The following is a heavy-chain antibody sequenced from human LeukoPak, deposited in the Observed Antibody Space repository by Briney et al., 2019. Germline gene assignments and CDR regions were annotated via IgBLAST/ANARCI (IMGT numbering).Heavy chain of an antibody. V-gene: IGHV3-30-3*01. CDR3: ARDPRQLVQEYYFDY. CDR1: GFTFSSYA. CDR2: ISYDGSNK. Sequence: HPGGSLRLSCAASGFTFSSYAMHWVRQAPGKGLEWVAVISYDGSNKYYADSVKGRFTISRDNSKNTLYLQMNSLRAEDTAVYYCARDPRQLVQEYYFDYWGQGTLVTVSS. J-gene: IGHJ4*02. D-gene: IGHD6-13*01.